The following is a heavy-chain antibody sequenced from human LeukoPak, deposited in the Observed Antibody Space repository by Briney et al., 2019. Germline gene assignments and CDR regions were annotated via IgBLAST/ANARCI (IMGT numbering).Heavy chain of an antibody. V-gene: IGHV3-23*01. CDR1: GFTFSIYA. CDR2: ISGRGYST. J-gene: IGHJ4*02. D-gene: IGHD1-26*01. CDR3: AKGGKWEPSGWLDY. Sequence: GGSLRLSCAASGFTFSIYAMSWVRQAPGKGLEWVSPISGRGYSTYYADSVKGRFTISRDNSKNTLYLQMNSLRAEDTAIYYCAKGGKWEPSGWLDYWGQGTLVTVSS.